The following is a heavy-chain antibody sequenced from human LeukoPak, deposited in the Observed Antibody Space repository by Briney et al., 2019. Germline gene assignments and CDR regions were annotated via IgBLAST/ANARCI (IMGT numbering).Heavy chain of an antibody. CDR1: GYTFTGYY. V-gene: IGHV1-2*02. D-gene: IGHD6-19*01. Sequence: ASVKVSCRASGYTFTGYYMHWVRQAPGQGLEWMGWINPNSGGTNYAQKFQGRVTMTRDTSISTAYMELSRLRSDDTAVYYCARDFSGWSNAFDIWGQGTMVTVSS. CDR3: ARDFSGWSNAFDI. J-gene: IGHJ3*02. CDR2: INPNSGGT.